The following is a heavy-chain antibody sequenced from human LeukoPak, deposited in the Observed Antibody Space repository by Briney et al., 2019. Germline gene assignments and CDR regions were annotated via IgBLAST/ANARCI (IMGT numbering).Heavy chain of an antibody. J-gene: IGHJ6*03. CDR3: ARGGPPYGYYYYYYYMDV. V-gene: IGHV4-59*12. CDR2: IYYSGST. CDR1: GGSISSYY. Sequence: KPSETLSLTCSVSGGSISSYYWSWIRQPPGKGLEWIGYIYYSGSTNYNPSLKSRVTISVDTSKNQFSLKLSSVTAADTAVYYCARGGPPYGYYYYYYYMDVWGKGTTVTVSS. D-gene: IGHD5-24*01.